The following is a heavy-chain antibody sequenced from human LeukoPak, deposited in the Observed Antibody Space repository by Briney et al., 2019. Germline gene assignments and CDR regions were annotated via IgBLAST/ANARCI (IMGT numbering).Heavy chain of an antibody. CDR2: ISSSSSYI. CDR3: TRDGIFGVVGYYYYMDV. V-gene: IGHV3-21*01. J-gene: IGHJ6*03. D-gene: IGHD3-3*01. Sequence: GGSLRLSCAASGFTFSNAWMSWVRQAPGKGLEWVSSISSSSSYIYYADSVKGRFTISRDTAKRSLYLQMDSLRAEDTAVYYCTRDGIFGVVGYYYYMDVWGKGTTVTVSS. CDR1: GFTFSNAW.